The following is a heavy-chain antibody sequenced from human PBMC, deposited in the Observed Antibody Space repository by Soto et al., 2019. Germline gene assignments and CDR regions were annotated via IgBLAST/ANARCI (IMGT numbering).Heavy chain of an antibody. V-gene: IGHV1-8*01. D-gene: IGHD4-17*01. CDR3: ARVFYGYYAYYYGMDV. Sequence: GASVKVSCKASGYTFTSYDINWVRQATGQGLEWMGWMNPNSGNTVYAQKFQGRVTMTRNTSISTAYMELSSLRSEDTAVYYCARVFYGYYAYYYGMDVWGQGTTVTVSS. CDR1: GYTFTSYD. CDR2: MNPNSGNT. J-gene: IGHJ6*02.